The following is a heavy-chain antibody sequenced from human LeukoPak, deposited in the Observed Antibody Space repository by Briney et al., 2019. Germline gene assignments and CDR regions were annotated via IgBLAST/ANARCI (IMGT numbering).Heavy chain of an antibody. CDR3: ARNHDYYDSSGYLLGNDAFDI. D-gene: IGHD3-22*01. CDR1: GYTFTSYG. J-gene: IGHJ3*02. CDR2: ISAYNGNT. Sequence: EASVKVSCKASGYTFTSYGISWVRQAPGQGLEWMGWISAYNGNTNYAQKLQGRVTMTTDTSTSTAYMELRSLRSDDTAVYYCARNHDYYDSSGYLLGNDAFDIWGQGTMVTVSS. V-gene: IGHV1-18*01.